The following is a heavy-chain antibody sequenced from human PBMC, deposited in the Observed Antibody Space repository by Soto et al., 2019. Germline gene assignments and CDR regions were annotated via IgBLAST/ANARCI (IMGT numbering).Heavy chain of an antibody. CDR1: GGTFSSYA. J-gene: IGHJ4*02. D-gene: IGHD1-26*01. CDR3: ARDGLWSGSYYFDY. CDR2: IIPIFGTA. Sequence: GASVKVSCKASGGTFSSYAISWVRQAPGQGLEWMGGIIPIFGTANYAQKFQGRVTITADESTSTAYMELSSLRSEDTAVYCCARDGLWSGSYYFDYWGQGTLVTVSS. V-gene: IGHV1-69*13.